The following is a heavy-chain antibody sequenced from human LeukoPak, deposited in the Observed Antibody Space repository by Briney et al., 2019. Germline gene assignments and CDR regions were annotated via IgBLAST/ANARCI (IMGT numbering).Heavy chain of an antibody. CDR2: ISSSSSYI. CDR3: ARGSDYYGSGSYRRLVDY. V-gene: IGHV3-21*01. J-gene: IGHJ4*02. CDR1: GFTFSSYS. D-gene: IGHD3-10*01. Sequence: GGSLRLSCAASGFTFSSYSMNWVRQAPGKGLEWVSSISSSSSYIYYADSVKGRFTISRDNAKNSLYLQMNSLRAEDTAVFYCARGSDYYGSGSYRRLVDYWGQGTLVTVSS.